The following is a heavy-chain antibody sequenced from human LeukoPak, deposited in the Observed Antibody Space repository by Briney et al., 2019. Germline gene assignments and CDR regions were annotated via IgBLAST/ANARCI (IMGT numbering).Heavy chain of an antibody. CDR1: GFTFSTYG. J-gene: IGHJ6*03. Sequence: PGGSLRLSCAASGFTFSTYGMSWVRQAPGKGLEWVSTISGSGGSTYHADSVKGRFTISRDNSKNTLYLQMNSLRAEDTAVYYCAKRPNYDILTGLGDYYYYMDVWGKGTTVTVSS. CDR3: AKRPNYDILTGLGDYYYYMDV. D-gene: IGHD3-9*01. CDR2: ISGSGGST. V-gene: IGHV3-23*01.